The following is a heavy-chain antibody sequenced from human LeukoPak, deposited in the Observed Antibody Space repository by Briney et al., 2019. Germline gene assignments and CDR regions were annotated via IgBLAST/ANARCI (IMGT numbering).Heavy chain of an antibody. CDR3: ASHCSGGTCYRYFFDY. J-gene: IGHJ4*02. D-gene: IGHD2-15*01. V-gene: IGHV4-31*03. Sequence: SETLSLTCTVSGASISSGGDYWSWIRHHPGKGLEWIGYIYYTGSTYYNPSLRSRIFISVDTARNQFSLQLRSVTAADTAVYYCASHCSGGTCYRYFFDYWGQGTQVTVSS. CDR2: IYYTGST. CDR1: GASISSGGDY.